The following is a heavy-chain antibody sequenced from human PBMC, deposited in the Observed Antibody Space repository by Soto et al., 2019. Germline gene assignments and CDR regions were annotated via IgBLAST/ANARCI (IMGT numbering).Heavy chain of an antibody. J-gene: IGHJ4*02. CDR3: ARAGLWFGESTHDY. CDR1: GGSIRSYY. Sequence: SETLSLTCTVSGGSIRSYYWSWIRQPPGKGLEWIGEINHSGSTNYNPSLKSRVTISVDTSKNQFSLKLSSVTAADTAVYYCARAGLWFGESTHDYWGQGTLVTVSS. CDR2: INHSGST. D-gene: IGHD3-10*01. V-gene: IGHV4-34*01.